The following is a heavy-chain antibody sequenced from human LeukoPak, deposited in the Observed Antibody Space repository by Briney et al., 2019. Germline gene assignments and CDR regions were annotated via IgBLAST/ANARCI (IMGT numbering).Heavy chain of an antibody. J-gene: IGHJ4*02. CDR1: GGAIVSGDYS. V-gene: IGHV4-30-4*01. Sequence: TSQTLSLTCTVSGGAIVSGDYSWSWIRQAPGRGLEWIGCIYYSGSTYYNPSLKSRVTISVDTSKNQFSLKLSSVTAADTAVYYCARYTVGFDYWGQGTLVTVSS. CDR2: IYYSGST. D-gene: IGHD3-10*01. CDR3: ARYTVGFDY.